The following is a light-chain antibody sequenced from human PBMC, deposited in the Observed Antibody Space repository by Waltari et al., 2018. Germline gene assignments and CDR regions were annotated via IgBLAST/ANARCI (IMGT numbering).Light chain of an antibody. J-gene: IGKJ1*01. CDR1: QSISTY. V-gene: IGKV1-39*01. CDR3: QQSYSSPQT. CDR2: SAS. Sequence: DIQMTQSPSSLSGSVGDRVTITCRESQSISTYLNWYQQKPGKAPKLLISSASSLQSGVPSRFSGSGSGTDFTLTISSLQPEDFATYYCQQSYSSPQTFGQGTKVEIK.